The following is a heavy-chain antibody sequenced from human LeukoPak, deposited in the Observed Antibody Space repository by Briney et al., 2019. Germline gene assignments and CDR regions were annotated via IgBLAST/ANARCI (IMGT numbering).Heavy chain of an antibody. CDR3: ARDYYGSGSYYADY. V-gene: IGHV4-38-2*02. D-gene: IGHD3-10*01. CDR1: GYSISSGYY. Sequence: SETLSLTCTVSGYSISSGYYWGWIRQPPGKGLEWIGSIYHSGSTYYNPSLKSRVTISVDTSKNQFSLKLSSVTAADTAVYYCARDYYGSGSYYADYWGQGTLVIVSS. CDR2: IYHSGST. J-gene: IGHJ4*02.